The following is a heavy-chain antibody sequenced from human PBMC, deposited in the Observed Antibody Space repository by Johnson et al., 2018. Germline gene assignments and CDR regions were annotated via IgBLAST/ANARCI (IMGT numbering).Heavy chain of an antibody. CDR1: GGSFSDYF. Sequence: QVQLQQWGAGLLKPSETLSLTCAVYGGSFSDYFWTWIRQPPGKGLEWIGEINHSGSANYNPSLKSRLTISVDTSKSQFSLNLGSVTAADTAIYYCARGEVAAAGKHDAFDIWGQGTMVTVSS. CDR3: ARGEVAAAGKHDAFDI. D-gene: IGHD6-13*01. J-gene: IGHJ3*02. V-gene: IGHV4-34*01. CDR2: INHSGSA.